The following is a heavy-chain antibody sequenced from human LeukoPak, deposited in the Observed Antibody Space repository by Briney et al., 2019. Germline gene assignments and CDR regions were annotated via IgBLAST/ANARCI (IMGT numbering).Heavy chain of an antibody. J-gene: IGHJ6*03. CDR3: ARNSGSLPYYYYYYMDV. CDR2: IYYSGST. D-gene: IGHD1-26*01. V-gene: IGHV4-30-4*08. Sequence: SETLSLTWTVSGGSISIGDYYWSWIRQPPGKGLEWIGYIYYSGSTYYNPSLKSRVTISVDTSKNQFSLKLSSVTAADTAVYYCARNSGSLPYYYYYYMDVWGKGTTVTVSS. CDR1: GGSISIGDYY.